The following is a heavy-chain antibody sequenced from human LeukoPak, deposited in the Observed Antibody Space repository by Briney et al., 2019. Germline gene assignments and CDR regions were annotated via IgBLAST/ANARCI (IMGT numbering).Heavy chain of an antibody. CDR3: ALLWFGGNWFDP. Sequence: ASVKVSCKASGGTFSSYTITWVRQAPGQGLEWMGTIIPMVGVSKYAENFQGRVTITADKSTNTAYMEMSSLRSEDTAIYYCALLWFGGNWFDPWGQGTLVTVSS. CDR1: GGTFSSYT. J-gene: IGHJ5*02. CDR2: IIPMVGVS. V-gene: IGHV1-69*02. D-gene: IGHD3-10*01.